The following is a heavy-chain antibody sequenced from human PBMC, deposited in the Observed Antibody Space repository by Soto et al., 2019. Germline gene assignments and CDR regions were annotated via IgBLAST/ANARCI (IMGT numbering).Heavy chain of an antibody. CDR2: IAYDGNDK. V-gene: IGHV3-30*03. D-gene: IGHD1-7*01. Sequence: PGGSLRLSCAASEFTFNTYAIHWVRQAPGKGLEWVAVIAYDGNDKYYADSVKGRFTISRDNSKNALYLQMDTLRPEDTAMYYCARDVGNYVPYYYGMDVWGQGTTVTVSS. CDR1: EFTFNTYA. CDR3: ARDVGNYVPYYYGMDV. J-gene: IGHJ6*02.